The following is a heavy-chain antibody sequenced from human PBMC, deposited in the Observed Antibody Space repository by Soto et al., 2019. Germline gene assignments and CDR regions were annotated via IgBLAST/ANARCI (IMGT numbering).Heavy chain of an antibody. CDR1: GFTFSSYA. CDR2: ISGSGGST. D-gene: IGHD1-1*01. V-gene: IGHV3-23*01. CDR3: AKGVRPIYYYYYYMDV. J-gene: IGHJ6*03. Sequence: PGGSLRLSCAASGFTFSSYAMSWFRQAPGKGLEWVSAISGSGGSTYYADSVKGRFTISRDNSKNTLYLQMNSLRAEDTAVYYCAKGVRPIYYYYYYMDVWGKGTTVTVSS.